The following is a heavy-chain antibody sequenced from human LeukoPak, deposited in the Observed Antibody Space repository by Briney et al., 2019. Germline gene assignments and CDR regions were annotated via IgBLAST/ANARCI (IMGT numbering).Heavy chain of an antibody. Sequence: ASVKVSCKAFGYTFTSNYMHWVRQAPGQGLEWMGIINPSGGSTSYAQKFQGRVTMTRDTSTSTVYMELSSLRSEDTAVYYCARGGQSAIAAAGTGPDYWGQGTLVTVSS. CDR1: GYTFTSNY. CDR2: INPSGGST. V-gene: IGHV1-46*01. CDR3: ARGGQSAIAAAGTGPDY. D-gene: IGHD6-13*01. J-gene: IGHJ4*02.